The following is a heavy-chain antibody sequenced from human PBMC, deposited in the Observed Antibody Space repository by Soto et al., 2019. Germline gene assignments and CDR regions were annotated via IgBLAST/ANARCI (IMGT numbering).Heavy chain of an antibody. CDR2: IGGSGGST. CDR3: VKDQPIEWYAPIAS. D-gene: IGHD2-8*01. CDR1: GFAFSSFA. J-gene: IGHJ4*02. Sequence: EVQLLESGGGLVQPGGSLRLSCAASGFAFSSFAMSWVRQAPGKGLEWVSGIGGSGGSTYYADSMKGRFTTSRDNSKNTMYLQMNSLKADDTAVYYCVKDQPIEWYAPIASGGQGTLVTVSS. V-gene: IGHV3-23*01.